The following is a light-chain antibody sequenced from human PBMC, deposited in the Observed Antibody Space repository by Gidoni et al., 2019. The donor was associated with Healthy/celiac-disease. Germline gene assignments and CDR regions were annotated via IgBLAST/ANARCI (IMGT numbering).Light chain of an antibody. J-gene: IGKJ4*01. CDR1: QSVSSSY. Sequence: DIELTQSPGTLSLSPGERATLSCRASQSVSSSYLAWYQQKPGQAPRLLIYGASSRATGIPDRFSGSGSGTDFTLTISRLEPEDFAVYYCQQYGSSRTFGGGTKVEIK. CDR3: QQYGSSRT. CDR2: GAS. V-gene: IGKV3-20*01.